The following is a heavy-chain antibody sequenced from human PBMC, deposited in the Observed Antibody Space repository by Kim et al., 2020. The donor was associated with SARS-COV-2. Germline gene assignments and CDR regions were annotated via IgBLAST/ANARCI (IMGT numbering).Heavy chain of an antibody. Sequence: LKSRVTISVDTSKNQFSLKLSSVTAADTAVYYCARHSLWFGELWPYYFDYWGQGTLVTVSS. D-gene: IGHD3-10*01. CDR3: ARHSLWFGELWPYYFDY. V-gene: IGHV4-39*01. J-gene: IGHJ4*02.